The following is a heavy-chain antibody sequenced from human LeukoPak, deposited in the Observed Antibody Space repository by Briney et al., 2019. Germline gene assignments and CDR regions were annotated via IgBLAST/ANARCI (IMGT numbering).Heavy chain of an antibody. CDR2: INHSGST. J-gene: IGHJ6*03. Sequence: SETLSLTCAVYGGSFSGYYWSWIRQPPGKVLEWIGEINHSGSTNYNPSLKSRVTISVDTSKNQFSLKLSSVTAADTAVYYCASLKVTKRGYYYYYYMDVWGKGTTVTVSS. CDR1: GGSFSGYY. V-gene: IGHV4-34*01. D-gene: IGHD2-21*02. CDR3: ASLKVTKRGYYYYYYMDV.